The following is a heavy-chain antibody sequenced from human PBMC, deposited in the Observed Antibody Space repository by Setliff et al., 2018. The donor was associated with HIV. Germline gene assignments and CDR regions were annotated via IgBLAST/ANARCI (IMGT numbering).Heavy chain of an antibody. Sequence: PSETLSLTCTVSGGSISSSSYYWGWIRQPPGKGLEWIGNIYYSGGTYYKSSLKSRLIISLDTSKNQFSLNLRSVTAADTAVYFCASGGHRLHDYWGQGTLVTVSS. CDR2: IYYSGGT. V-gene: IGHV4-39*07. CDR3: ASGGHRLHDY. D-gene: IGHD1-26*01. J-gene: IGHJ4*02. CDR1: GGSISSSSYY.